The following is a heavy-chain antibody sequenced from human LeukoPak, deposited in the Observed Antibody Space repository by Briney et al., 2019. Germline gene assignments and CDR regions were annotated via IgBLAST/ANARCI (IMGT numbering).Heavy chain of an antibody. Sequence: GGSLRLSCAASGFTVSNNYMGWVRQAPGKGLEWVSYISSSSSSIYYADSVKGRFTISRDNAKNSLYLQMNSLRAEDTALYYCAKDLGIAVAGYFDYWGQGTLVTVSS. D-gene: IGHD6-19*01. J-gene: IGHJ4*02. V-gene: IGHV3-11*01. CDR1: GFTVSNNY. CDR2: ISSSSSSI. CDR3: AKDLGIAVAGYFDY.